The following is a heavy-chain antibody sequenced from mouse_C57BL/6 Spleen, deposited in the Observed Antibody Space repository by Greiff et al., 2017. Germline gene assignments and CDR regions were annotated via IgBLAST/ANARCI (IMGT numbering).Heavy chain of an antibody. Sequence: VKLQESGPELVKPGASVKISCKASGYAFSSSWMNWVKQRPGKGLEWIGRIYPGDGDTNYNGKFKGKATLTADKSSSTAYMQLSSLTSEDSAVYFCAREGELGRFAYWGQGTLVTVSA. CDR2: IYPGDGDT. CDR3: AREGELGRFAY. V-gene: IGHV1-82*01. J-gene: IGHJ3*01. CDR1: GYAFSSSW. D-gene: IGHD4-1*01.